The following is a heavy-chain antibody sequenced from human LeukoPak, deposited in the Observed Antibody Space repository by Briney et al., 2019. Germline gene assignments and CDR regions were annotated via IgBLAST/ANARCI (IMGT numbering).Heavy chain of an antibody. D-gene: IGHD6-13*01. V-gene: IGHV4-38-2*02. CDR2: IYYSGST. J-gene: IGHJ4*02. CDR1: GYSISSGYY. Sequence: ASETLSLTCIVSGYSISSGYYWGWIRQPPGKGLEWIGSIYYSGSTYYNPSLKSRVTISVDTSKNQFSLRLSSVTAADTAVYYCASRIAAAGPTRIDYWGQGTLVTVSS. CDR3: ASRIAAAGPTRIDY.